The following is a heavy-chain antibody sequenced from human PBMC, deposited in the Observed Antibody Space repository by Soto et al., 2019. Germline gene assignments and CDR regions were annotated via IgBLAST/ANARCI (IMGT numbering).Heavy chain of an antibody. J-gene: IGHJ6*02. D-gene: IGHD3-22*01. CDR1: GFTFSGSA. Sequence: EVQLVESGGGLVQPGGSLKLSCAASGFTFSGSAMHWVRQASGKGLEWVGRIRSKANSYATAYAASVNGRFTISRDDSKNTAYLQMNSRKTEDTAVYYCTTSALIDYYYYYGMDVGGQGTKVTVSS. CDR2: IRSKANSYAT. CDR3: TTSALIDYYYYYGMDV. V-gene: IGHV3-73*02.